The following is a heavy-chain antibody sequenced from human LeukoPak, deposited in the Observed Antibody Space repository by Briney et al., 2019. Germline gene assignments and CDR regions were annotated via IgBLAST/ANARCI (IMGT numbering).Heavy chain of an antibody. V-gene: IGHV3-23*01. D-gene: IGHD5-18*01. Sequence: GGSLRLSCAASRFTFSSYAMSWVRQAPGKGLEWVSAISDSGGSTYYADSVKGRFTISRDNSKNTLYLQMTSLRAEDTAVYYCAKEKYSNGFFDYWGQGTLVTVSS. CDR1: RFTFSSYA. CDR2: ISDSGGST. J-gene: IGHJ4*02. CDR3: AKEKYSNGFFDY.